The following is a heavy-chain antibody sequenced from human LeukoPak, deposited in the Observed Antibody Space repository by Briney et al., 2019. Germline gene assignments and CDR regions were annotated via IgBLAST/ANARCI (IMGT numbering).Heavy chain of an antibody. CDR3: ARGGPYRYSSSSLDY. D-gene: IGHD6-13*01. CDR2: INHSGST. Sequence: SETLSLTCAVYGGSFSAYYWSWIRQPPGKGLEWIGEINHSGSTNDNPSLRSRVTISVDTSKHQFSLKLTSVTAADTAVYYCARGGPYRYSSSSLDYWGQGTLVTVSS. CDR1: GGSFSAYY. V-gene: IGHV4-34*01. J-gene: IGHJ4*02.